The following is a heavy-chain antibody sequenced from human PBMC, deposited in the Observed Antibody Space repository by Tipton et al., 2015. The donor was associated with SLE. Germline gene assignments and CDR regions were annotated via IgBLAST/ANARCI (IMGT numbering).Heavy chain of an antibody. CDR2: IYPSGSI. CDR3: ARDWGGEALDF. V-gene: IGHV4-4*07. CDR1: GDSINSHY. Sequence: TLSLTCTVSGDSINSHYWSWIRQPAGKGLQWIGRIYPSGSINYNPSLNSRVTMSLDTSKSQFSLKLTSVTAADTAVYYCARDWGGEALDFWGQGTLVTVSS. D-gene: IGHD2-21*01. J-gene: IGHJ4*02.